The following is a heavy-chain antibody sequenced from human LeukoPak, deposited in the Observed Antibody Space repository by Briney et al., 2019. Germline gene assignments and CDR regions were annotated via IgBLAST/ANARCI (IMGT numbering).Heavy chain of an antibody. CDR2: ISGDGSIA. CDR3: ARKIAADY. Sequence: LGGSLRLSCAASGFTLSSYWMHWVRPAPGKGLVWVSRISGDGSIASYADSVKGRFTISRDNAKNTLYLQMNSLRAEDTAVYYCARKIAADYWGQGTLVTVSS. J-gene: IGHJ4*02. CDR1: GFTLSSYW. V-gene: IGHV3-74*01. D-gene: IGHD2-21*01.